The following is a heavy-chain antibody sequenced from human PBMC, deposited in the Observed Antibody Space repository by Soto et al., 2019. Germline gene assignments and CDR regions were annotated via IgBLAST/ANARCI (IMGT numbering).Heavy chain of an antibody. Sequence: ETLSLTCAVYGGSFSGYYWSWIRQPPGKGLEWIGEINHSGSTNYNPSLKSRVTISVDTSKNQFSLKLSSVTAADTAVYYCARFSRIAARLGAWFDPWGQGTLVTVSS. CDR3: ARFSRIAARLGAWFDP. J-gene: IGHJ5*02. CDR1: GGSFSGYY. CDR2: INHSGST. V-gene: IGHV4-34*01. D-gene: IGHD6-6*01.